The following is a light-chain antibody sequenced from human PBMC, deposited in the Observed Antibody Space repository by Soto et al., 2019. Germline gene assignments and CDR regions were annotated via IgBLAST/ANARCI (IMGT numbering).Light chain of an antibody. CDR1: ETVLKK. CDR2: GAS. Sequence: DTVLTQSPVTLSVSPGDSAIFYCRASETVLKKLAWYQQKPGQPPRLLIYGASIRATGIPDRFAGDGSGTDFTLTINSLQSEDFGVYYCQQYYGWPQRYTFGQGTQLEI. V-gene: IGKV3-15*01. J-gene: IGKJ2*01. CDR3: QQYYGWPQRYT.